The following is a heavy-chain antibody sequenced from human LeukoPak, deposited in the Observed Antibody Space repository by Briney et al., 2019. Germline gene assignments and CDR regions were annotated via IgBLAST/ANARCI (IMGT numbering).Heavy chain of an antibody. Sequence: PGRSLRLSCAASGFTFSSYAMHWVRQAPGKGLEWVAVISYDGSNKYYADSVKGRFTISRDNSKNTLYLQMNSLRAEDTAVYYCARDARGKQPGHGFDYWGQGTLVTVSS. CDR1: GFTFSSYA. D-gene: IGHD3-16*01. V-gene: IGHV3-30*01. CDR3: ARDARGKQPGHGFDY. CDR2: ISYDGSNK. J-gene: IGHJ4*02.